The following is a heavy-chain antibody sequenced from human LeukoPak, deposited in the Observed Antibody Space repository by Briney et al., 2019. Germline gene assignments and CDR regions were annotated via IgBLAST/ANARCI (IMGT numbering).Heavy chain of an antibody. CDR3: AAHRRWATSSSGGRWFDP. V-gene: IGHV3-48*04. CDR1: GFTFNSYS. J-gene: IGHJ5*02. D-gene: IGHD6-13*01. CDR2: IGGGGSTI. Sequence: GSLRLSCAASGFTFNSYSVNWVRQAPGKGLEWVAYIGGGGSTISYADSVKGRFTISRDNAKNSLFLQMNSLRAEDTAVYYCAAHRRWATSSSGGRWFDPWGQGTLVTVSS.